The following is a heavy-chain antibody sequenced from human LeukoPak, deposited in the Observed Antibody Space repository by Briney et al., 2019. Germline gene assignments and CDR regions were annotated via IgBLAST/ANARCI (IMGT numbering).Heavy chain of an antibody. CDR1: VGTFSSYA. V-gene: IGHV1-69*06. Sequence: VASVKVSCKASVGTFSSYAISWVRQAPGQGLEWMGGIIPIFGTANYAQKFQGRVTIPADKSTSTAYMELSSLRSEDTAVYYCASYAPGYSSGWDHSLDYWGQGTLVTVSS. CDR3: ASYAPGYSSGWDHSLDY. J-gene: IGHJ4*02. D-gene: IGHD6-19*01. CDR2: IIPIFGTA.